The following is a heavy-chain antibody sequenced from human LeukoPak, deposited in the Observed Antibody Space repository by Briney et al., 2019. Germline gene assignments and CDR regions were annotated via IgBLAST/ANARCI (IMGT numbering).Heavy chain of an antibody. CDR3: ARVARNMVRGVIIAYFDY. CDR1: GFTFSSYS. D-gene: IGHD3-10*01. J-gene: IGHJ4*02. CDR2: ISSSSYI. V-gene: IGHV3-21*01. Sequence: KPGGSLRLSCAASGFTFSSYSMNWVRQAPGKGLEWVSSISSSSYIYYADSVKGRFTISRDNAKNSLYLQMNSLRAEDTAVYYCARVARNMVRGVIIAYFDYWGQGTLVTVSS.